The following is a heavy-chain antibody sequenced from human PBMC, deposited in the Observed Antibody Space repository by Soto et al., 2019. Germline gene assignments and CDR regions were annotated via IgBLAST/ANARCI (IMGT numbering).Heavy chain of an antibody. Sequence: QLQLQESGSGLVKPSQTLSLTCAVSGGSISSGGYSWSWIRQPPGKGLEWIGYIYHSGSTYYNPSLNCRVTFSVNRSKSQFSLKRGSVTAAGTAVYYCARAMGRNPRNWFGAWGQGTLVTVGS. CDR2: IYHSGST. CDR3: ARAMGRNPRNWFGA. V-gene: IGHV4-30-2*01. J-gene: IGHJ5*02. D-gene: IGHD1-1*01. CDR1: GGSISSGGYS.